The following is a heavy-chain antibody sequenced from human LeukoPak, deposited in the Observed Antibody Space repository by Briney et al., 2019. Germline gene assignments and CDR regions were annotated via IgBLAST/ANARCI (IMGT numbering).Heavy chain of an antibody. CDR3: ARALHYYDILTGYFDY. V-gene: IGHV3-23*01. CDR2: ISGSGGST. Sequence: GGSLRLSCAASGFTFSSYAMSWVRQAPGKGLEWVSAISGSGGSTYYADSVKGRFTISRDNSKNTLYLQMNSLRAEDPAVYYCARALHYYDILTGYFDYWGQGTLVTVSS. D-gene: IGHD3-9*01. J-gene: IGHJ4*02. CDR1: GFTFSSYA.